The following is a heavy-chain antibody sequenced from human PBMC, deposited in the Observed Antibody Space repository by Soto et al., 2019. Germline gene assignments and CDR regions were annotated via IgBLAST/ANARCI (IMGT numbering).Heavy chain of an antibody. J-gene: IGHJ6*02. CDR1: GFTFTKAW. Sequence: GGSLRLSCAASGFTFTKAWMSWVRQAPGKGLEWVGRIKSKTNSGTTDYTEPVKGRFTISRDDSKNTLYLQMNSLTTEDTAVYYCTRIQAYYDYGMDVWGQGTTVTV. V-gene: IGHV3-15*01. D-gene: IGHD5-18*01. CDR2: IKSKTNSGTT. CDR3: TRIQAYYDYGMDV.